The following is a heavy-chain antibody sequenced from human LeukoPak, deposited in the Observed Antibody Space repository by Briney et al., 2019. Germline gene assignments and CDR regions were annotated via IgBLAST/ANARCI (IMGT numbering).Heavy chain of an antibody. J-gene: IGHJ3*02. Sequence: ASVKVSCRVSGYTLTELSMHWVRQAPGKGLEWMGGFDPEDGETIYAQKFQGRVTMTEDTSTDTAYMELSSLRSEDTAVYYCATDHDSGSYWATYAFDIWGQGTMVTVSS. CDR1: GYTLTELS. CDR2: FDPEDGET. CDR3: ATDHDSGSYWATYAFDI. D-gene: IGHD1-26*01. V-gene: IGHV1-24*01.